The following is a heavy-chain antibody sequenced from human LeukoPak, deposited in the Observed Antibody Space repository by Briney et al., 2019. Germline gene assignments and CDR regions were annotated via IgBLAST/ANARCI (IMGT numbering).Heavy chain of an antibody. Sequence: SETLSLTCTVSGASINTYYWSWIRQPPGKGLEWIGYIYYSGTTSYNPSLKTRVTISIDTSKNQFSLKLSSVTAADTAVYYCARVLRPMASQYYFDYWGQGTLVTVSS. J-gene: IGHJ4*02. CDR3: ARVLRPMASQYYFDY. CDR2: IYYSGTT. V-gene: IGHV4-59*01. CDR1: GASINTYY. D-gene: IGHD3-10*01.